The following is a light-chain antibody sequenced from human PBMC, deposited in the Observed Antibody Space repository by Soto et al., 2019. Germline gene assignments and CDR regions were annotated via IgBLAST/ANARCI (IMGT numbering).Light chain of an antibody. CDR2: SNN. V-gene: IGLV1-44*01. CDR3: ATWDDSLNGVV. Sequence: QSVLTQPPSASGTPGQRVTISCSGSSSNIGRHGVNWYQHLPGAAPKLLIYSNNQRPSRVPDRFSGSTSGTSVSLTISGLQSEDEADYYCATWDDSLNGVVFGGGTKLTVL. J-gene: IGLJ2*01. CDR1: SSNIGRHG.